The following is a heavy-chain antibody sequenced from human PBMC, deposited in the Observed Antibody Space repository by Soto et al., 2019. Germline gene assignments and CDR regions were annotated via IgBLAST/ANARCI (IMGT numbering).Heavy chain of an antibody. Sequence: GESLKISCKGSGYSFTSYWIGWVRQMPGKGLEWMGIIYPGDSDTRYSPSFQGQVTISADKSISTAYLQWSSLKASDTAMYYCARHPIPAQYCSGGSCYFDWFDPWGQGTLVTVSS. J-gene: IGHJ5*02. CDR3: ARHPIPAQYCSGGSCYFDWFDP. D-gene: IGHD2-15*01. V-gene: IGHV5-51*01. CDR1: GYSFTSYW. CDR2: IYPGDSDT.